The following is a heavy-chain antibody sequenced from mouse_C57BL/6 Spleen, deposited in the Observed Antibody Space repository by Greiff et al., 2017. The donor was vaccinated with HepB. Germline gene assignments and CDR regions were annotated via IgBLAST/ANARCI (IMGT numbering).Heavy chain of an antibody. CDR3: ASEAEGYFDV. Sequence: EVQLVESGPGLVKPSQSLSLTCSVTGYSITSGYYWNWIRQFPGNKLEWMGYISYDGSNNYNPSLKNRISITRDTSKNQFFLKLNSVTTEDTASYYCASEAEGYFDVWGTGTTVTVSS. CDR1: GYSITSGYY. D-gene: IGHD6-1*01. CDR2: ISYDGSN. V-gene: IGHV3-6*01. J-gene: IGHJ1*03.